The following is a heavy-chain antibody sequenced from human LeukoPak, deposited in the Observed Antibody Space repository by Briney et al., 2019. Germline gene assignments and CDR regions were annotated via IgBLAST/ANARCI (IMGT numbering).Heavy chain of an antibody. V-gene: IGHV4-4*07. J-gene: IGHJ6*02. CDR1: GDSISSYC. CDR2: VCPSGST. Sequence: SETLSLTCTVSGDSISSYCWSWIRQPAGRGLEWIGCVCPSGSTYYSPSLKSRVTISVDTSKNQFSLKLTSVTAADTAVYYCARYYYGSGWDYGMDVWGQGTTVTVSS. D-gene: IGHD3-10*01. CDR3: ARYYYGSGWDYGMDV.